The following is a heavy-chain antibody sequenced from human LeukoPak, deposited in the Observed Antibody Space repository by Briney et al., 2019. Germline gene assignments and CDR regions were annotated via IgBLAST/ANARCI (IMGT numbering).Heavy chain of an antibody. D-gene: IGHD3-10*01. CDR3: ARGRDYYDSGTWGWFDP. V-gene: IGHV4-4*02. Sequence: SGTLSLTCAVSGGSISSSNWWSWVRQPPGKGLEWIGEIYHSGSTNYNPSLKSRVTISVDKSKNQFSLKLSSVTAADTAVYYCARGRDYYDSGTWGWFDPWGQGTLVTVSS. J-gene: IGHJ5*02. CDR2: IYHSGST. CDR1: GGSISSSNW.